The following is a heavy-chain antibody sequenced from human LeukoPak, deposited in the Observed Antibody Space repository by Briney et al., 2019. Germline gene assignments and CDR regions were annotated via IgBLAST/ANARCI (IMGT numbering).Heavy chain of an antibody. CDR3: ARVYCGGDCPSDWFDP. CDR2: IYYSGST. CDR1: GGSISSHY. V-gene: IGHV4-59*11. J-gene: IGHJ5*02. D-gene: IGHD2-21*02. Sequence: SETLPLTCTVSGGSISSHYWSWIRQPPGKGLEWIGYIYYSGSTNYNPSLKSRVTISVDTSKNQFFLKLSSVTAADTAVYYCARVYCGGDCPSDWFDPWGQGTLVTVSS.